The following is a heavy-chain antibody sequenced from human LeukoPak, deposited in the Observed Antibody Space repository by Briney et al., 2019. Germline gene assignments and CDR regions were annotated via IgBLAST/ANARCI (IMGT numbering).Heavy chain of an antibody. Sequence: GGSLRLSCAASGFTFSSYAMHWVRQAPGKGLEWVAVISYDGSNKYYADSVEGRFTISRDNSKNTLYLQMNSLRAEDTAVYYCARDFMDCSGGSCYSCAFDIWGQGTMVTVSS. CDR3: ARDFMDCSGGSCYSCAFDI. D-gene: IGHD2-15*01. V-gene: IGHV3-30-3*01. J-gene: IGHJ3*02. CDR2: ISYDGSNK. CDR1: GFTFSSYA.